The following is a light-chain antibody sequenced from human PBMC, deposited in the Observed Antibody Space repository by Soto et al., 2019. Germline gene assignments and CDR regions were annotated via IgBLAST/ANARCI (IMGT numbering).Light chain of an antibody. Sequence: SYELTQPLSVSVALGQTARITCGGNNIGSKNVHWYQQKPGLAPVLVIYRDSNRPSGIPERFSGSNSGNTATLTISRAQAGDEADYYCQVWDSSTYVVFGGGTKLTVL. J-gene: IGLJ2*01. CDR3: QVWDSSTYVV. CDR1: NIGSKN. V-gene: IGLV3-9*01. CDR2: RDS.